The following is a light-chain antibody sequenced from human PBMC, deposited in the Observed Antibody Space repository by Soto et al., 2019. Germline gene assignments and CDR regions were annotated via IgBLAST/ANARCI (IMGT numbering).Light chain of an antibody. Sequence: EIVLTQSPGTLSLSPGERATLSCRASQSISSNYLAWYQQKPGQAPRLVIYGASGRATGIPDRFSGSGSGTDFTLTISRLEPEDFAVCYCQQYGSSPPLTFGGGTKVEIK. CDR2: GAS. J-gene: IGKJ4*01. CDR3: QQYGSSPPLT. CDR1: QSISSNY. V-gene: IGKV3-20*01.